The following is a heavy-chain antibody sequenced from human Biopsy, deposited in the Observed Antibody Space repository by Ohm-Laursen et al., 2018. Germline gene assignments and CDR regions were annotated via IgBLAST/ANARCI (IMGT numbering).Heavy chain of an antibody. D-gene: IGHD5-24*01. CDR1: GGSVSSNVHY. CDR2: VFHSGIT. V-gene: IGHV4-39*01. J-gene: IGHJ4*02. Sequence: GTLSLTCTVSGGSVSSNVHYWAWIRQPPGKGLECIGTVFHSGITFYNPSLKSRVTISVDTSKNQLSLKVTSVTAADTAAYYCARHDGNGPFALDSWGQGTLVTVSS. CDR3: ARHDGNGPFALDS.